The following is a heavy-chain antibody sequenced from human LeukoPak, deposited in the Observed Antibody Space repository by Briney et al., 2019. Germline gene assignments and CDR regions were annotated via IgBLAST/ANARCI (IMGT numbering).Heavy chain of an antibody. D-gene: IGHD3-16*01. Sequence: SETLPLTCTVSGYSIAHGFFWAWIRQPPGGGLEWIGSLYHSGTTYYNTSLKSRISTSVDTSKNQFSLKLRLVTAADTAVYYCARVTWGNYFDYWGQGTLVTVSS. J-gene: IGHJ4*02. CDR1: GYSIAHGFF. V-gene: IGHV4-38-2*02. CDR3: ARVTWGNYFDY. CDR2: LYHSGTT.